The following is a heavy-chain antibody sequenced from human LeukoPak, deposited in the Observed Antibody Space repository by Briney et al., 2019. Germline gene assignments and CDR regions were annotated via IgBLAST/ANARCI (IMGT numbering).Heavy chain of an antibody. D-gene: IGHD3-3*01. J-gene: IGHJ6*02. CDR1: GYTFTGYY. Sequence: GASVKVSCKASGYTFTGYYMHWVRQAPGQGLEWMGWINPNSGGTNYAQKFQGRVTMTRDTSISTAYMELSSLRSEDTAVYYCARDSTTYYDFWSGSYYYYGMDVWGQGTTVTVSS. V-gene: IGHV1-2*02. CDR3: ARDSTTYYDFWSGSYYYYGMDV. CDR2: INPNSGGT.